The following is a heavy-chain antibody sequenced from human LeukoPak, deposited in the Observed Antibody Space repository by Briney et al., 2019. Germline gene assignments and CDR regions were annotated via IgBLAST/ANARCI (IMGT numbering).Heavy chain of an antibody. Sequence: SETLSLTCTVSGGSISSYYWSWIRQPPGKGLEWIGYIYYSGSTNYNPSLKSRVTISVDTSKNQFSLKLSSVTAADTAVYYCARIEDYRGNSVNYWGQGTLVTVSS. J-gene: IGHJ4*02. CDR2: IYYSGST. CDR1: GGSISSYY. CDR3: ARIEDYRGNSVNY. D-gene: IGHD4-23*01. V-gene: IGHV4-59*01.